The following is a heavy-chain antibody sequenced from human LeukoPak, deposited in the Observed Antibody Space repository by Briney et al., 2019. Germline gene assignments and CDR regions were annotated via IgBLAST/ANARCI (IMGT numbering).Heavy chain of an antibody. CDR3: ARDWTDTAIVY. V-gene: IGHV1-46*01. J-gene: IGHJ4*02. D-gene: IGHD5-18*01. CDR2: INPSGGST. CDR1: GYTFTSYY. Sequence: ASVTVSCKASGYTFTSYYMHWVRQAPGQGLEWMGIINPSGGSTSYAQKFQGRVTMTRDTSTSTVYMELSSLRSEDTAVYYCARDWTDTAIVYWGQGTLVTVSS.